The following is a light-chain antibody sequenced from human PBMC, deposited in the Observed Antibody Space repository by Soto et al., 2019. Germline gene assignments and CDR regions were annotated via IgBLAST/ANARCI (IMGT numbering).Light chain of an antibody. CDR1: SSNLGARKD. Sequence: QSVLTQPPSVSGAPGQRVTISCTGSSSNLGARKDVHWYQHLPGTAPKLLIFGNDNRPSGVPDRFSGSKSGTSASLAITGLQAEDEADYYCQSYDDSLSASVFGGGTKLTVL. CDR2: GND. J-gene: IGLJ3*02. V-gene: IGLV1-40*01. CDR3: QSYDDSLSASV.